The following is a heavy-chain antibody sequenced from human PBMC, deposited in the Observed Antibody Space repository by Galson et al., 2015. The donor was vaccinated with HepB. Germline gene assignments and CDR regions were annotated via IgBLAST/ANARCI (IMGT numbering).Heavy chain of an antibody. D-gene: IGHD3-16*01. CDR1: GFTFDDYA. V-gene: IGHV3-9*01. Sequence: SLRLSCAASGFTFDDYAMHWVRQAPGKSLEWVSGISWNSGSIGYADSVKGRFTISRDNAKNSLYLQMNSLRAEDTALYYCANVDLGRESWGQGTLVTVSS. J-gene: IGHJ4*02. CDR3: ANVDLGRES. CDR2: ISWNSGSI.